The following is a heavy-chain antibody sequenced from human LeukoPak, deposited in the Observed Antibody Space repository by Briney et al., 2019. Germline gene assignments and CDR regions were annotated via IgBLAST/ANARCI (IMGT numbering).Heavy chain of an antibody. Sequence: GGSLRLSCAASGFTFSSYAMHWVRQAPGKGLEWVAVISYDGSNKYYADSVKGRFTISRDNSKNTLYLQMNSLRAEDTAVYYCAREVGYSSSWYHLPFDYWGQGNLVTVPS. J-gene: IGHJ4*02. CDR1: GFTFSSYA. CDR3: AREVGYSSSWYHLPFDY. D-gene: IGHD6-13*01. CDR2: ISYDGSNK. V-gene: IGHV3-30-3*01.